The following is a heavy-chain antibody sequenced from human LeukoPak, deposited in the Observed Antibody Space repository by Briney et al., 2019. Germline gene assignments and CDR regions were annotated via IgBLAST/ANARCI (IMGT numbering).Heavy chain of an antibody. D-gene: IGHD5-12*01. CDR3: ARVGVPARLPYPYYYYYYYGMDV. J-gene: IGHJ6*02. CDR1: GGSFSGYY. CDR2: INHSGST. Sequence: SETLSLTCAVYGGSFSGYYWSWIRQPPGKGLEWIGEINHSGSTNYNPSLKSRVTISVDTSKNQFSLKLSSVAAADTAVYYCARVGVPARLPYPYYYYYYYGMDVWGQGTTVTVSS. V-gene: IGHV4-34*01.